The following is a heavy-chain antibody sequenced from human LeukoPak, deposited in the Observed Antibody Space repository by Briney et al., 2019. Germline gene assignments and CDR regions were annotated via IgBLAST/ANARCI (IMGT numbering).Heavy chain of an antibody. Sequence: ASVKVSCKASGYTFTDYYINWVRQAPGQGLEWMGWINPNSGDTNYAQKFQDRVTMTRDTSISTAYIELNLLRSDDTAEYYCARGDYYGSPKVVAAWGQGTLVTVSS. J-gene: IGHJ5*02. CDR2: INPNSGDT. CDR1: GYTFTDYY. V-gene: IGHV1-2*02. D-gene: IGHD3-10*01. CDR3: ARGDYYGSPKVVAA.